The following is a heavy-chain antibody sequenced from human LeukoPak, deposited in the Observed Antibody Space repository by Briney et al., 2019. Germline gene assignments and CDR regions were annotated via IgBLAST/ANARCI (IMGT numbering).Heavy chain of an antibody. Sequence: PGGSLRLSLAASGLSLRNYWMSGVGQAPGKGLEGVAHINQDGSDKYYVDSLMGRFTISKDNAKNSVYLQRNSLRPEDTAIYYCAWDGVTHGLDVWGQGTTVTVSS. D-gene: IGHD4-23*01. CDR3: AWDGVTHGLDV. J-gene: IGHJ6*02. CDR1: GLSLRNYW. V-gene: IGHV3-7*01. CDR2: INQDGSDK.